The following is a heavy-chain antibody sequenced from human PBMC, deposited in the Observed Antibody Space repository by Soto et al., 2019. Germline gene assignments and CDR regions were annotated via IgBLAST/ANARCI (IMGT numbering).Heavy chain of an antibody. CDR2: INHSGST. V-gene: IGHV4-34*01. Sequence: SETLSLTCAVYGGSFSGYYWSWIRQPPGKGLEWIGEINHSGSTNYNPSLKSRVTISVDTSKNQFSLKLRSVTAADTAVYYCARGSEVVSGRRRGFDYWGQGTLVTVSS. CDR3: ARGSEVVSGRRRGFDY. CDR1: GGSFSGYY. D-gene: IGHD3-10*01. J-gene: IGHJ4*02.